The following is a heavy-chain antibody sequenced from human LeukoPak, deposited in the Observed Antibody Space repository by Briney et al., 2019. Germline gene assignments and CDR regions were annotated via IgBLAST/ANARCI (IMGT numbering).Heavy chain of an antibody. CDR2: ISWNSGSI. D-gene: IGHD3-22*01. CDR3: ARDSSSGYYYRGSYFDY. Sequence: GGSLRLSCAASGFTFDDYAMHWVRQAPGKGLEWVSGISWNSGSIGYGDSVKGRFTISRDNAKNSLYLQMNSLRAEDTAVYYCARDSSSGYYYRGSYFDYWGQGTLVTVSS. CDR1: GFTFDDYA. V-gene: IGHV3-9*01. J-gene: IGHJ4*02.